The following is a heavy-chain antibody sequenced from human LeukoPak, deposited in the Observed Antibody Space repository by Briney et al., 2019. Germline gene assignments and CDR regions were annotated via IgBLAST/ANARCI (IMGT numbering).Heavy chain of an antibody. CDR3: ARPQNDYSNFDY. V-gene: IGHV3-48*03. Sequence: GGSLRLSCAASGFTFSSYEMNWVRQAPGRGLEGVSYISASGSTTYYADSVKGRFTVSRDNAKNSLYLQMNSLRAEDTAVYYCARPQNDYSNFDYWGQGTLVTVST. D-gene: IGHD4-11*01. CDR2: ISASGSTT. CDR1: GFTFSSYE. J-gene: IGHJ4*02.